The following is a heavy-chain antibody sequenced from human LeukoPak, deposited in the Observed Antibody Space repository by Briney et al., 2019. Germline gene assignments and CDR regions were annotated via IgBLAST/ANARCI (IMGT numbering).Heavy chain of an antibody. J-gene: IGHJ4*02. V-gene: IGHV3-30*02. CDR3: AKDRTELGDFVDY. CDR1: GFTFSNYG. D-gene: IGHD2-21*02. Sequence: GGSLRLSCAASGFTFSNYGMLWVRQAPGKGLEWVSFIRSDGSNKCYADSVKGRFTISRDNSKNTLYLQMNSLRVEDTAVYYCAKDRTELGDFVDYWGREPWSPSPQ. CDR2: IRSDGSNK.